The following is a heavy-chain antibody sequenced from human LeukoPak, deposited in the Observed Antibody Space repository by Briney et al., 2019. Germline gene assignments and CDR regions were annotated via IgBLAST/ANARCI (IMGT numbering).Heavy chain of an antibody. CDR1: GFTFSTYA. CDR3: ARRAGAYSHPYDY. D-gene: IGHD4/OR15-4a*01. CDR2: ISTGYST. V-gene: IGHV3-23*01. J-gene: IGHJ4*02. Sequence: PGGSLRLSCAASGFTFSTYAMGWVRQAPGKGLEWVSAISTGYSTYYADSVKGRFIISRDNSKNTLFLQMNSLRAEDTAVYYCARRAGAYSHPYDYWGQGTLVTVSS.